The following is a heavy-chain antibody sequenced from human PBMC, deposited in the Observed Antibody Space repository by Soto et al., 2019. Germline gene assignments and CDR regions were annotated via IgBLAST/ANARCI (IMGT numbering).Heavy chain of an antibody. CDR1: GFSFSSFA. CDR3: AKTRGAMIYAISVYGMDV. CDR2: ISGSADST. Sequence: EVQLLESGGGFIHPGGSLRLSCAASGFSFSSFAMNWVRQAPGKGLEWVSIISGSADSTFYADSVKGQFTISRDNSKSTLYLQINSLRAEDTAVYYCAKTRGAMIYAISVYGMDVWGQGTTVTVSS. D-gene: IGHD2-8*01. V-gene: IGHV3-23*01. J-gene: IGHJ6*02.